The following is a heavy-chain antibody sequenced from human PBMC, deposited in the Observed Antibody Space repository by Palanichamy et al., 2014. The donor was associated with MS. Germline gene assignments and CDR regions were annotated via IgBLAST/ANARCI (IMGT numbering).Heavy chain of an antibody. J-gene: IGHJ4*02. Sequence: QEQLVESGGGVVQPGTSLRLSCAASGFTFTTYGMHWVRQAPGKGLEWVAFIWHDGSIQYYADSVKGRFTISKDNSKNTLYLQMNSLRVEDTAVYFCARDPQYSQQLFDYWGQGTLVTVSS. CDR2: IWHDGSIQ. CDR1: GFTFTTYG. V-gene: IGHV3-33*01. D-gene: IGHD6-13*01. CDR3: ARDPQYSQQLFDY.